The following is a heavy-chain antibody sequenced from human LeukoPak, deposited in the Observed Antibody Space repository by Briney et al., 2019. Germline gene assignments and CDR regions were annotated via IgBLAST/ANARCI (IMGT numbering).Heavy chain of an antibody. J-gene: IGHJ4*02. CDR2: INHSGST. D-gene: IGHD2-21*01. Sequence: PSQTLSLTCAVYGGSFSGYYWSWIRQPPGKGLEWIGEINHSGSTNYNPSLKSRVTISVDTSKNQFSLKLSSVTAADTAVYYCARGLVNSPFDYWGQGTLVTVSS. CDR3: ARGLVNSPFDY. V-gene: IGHV4-34*01. CDR1: GGSFSGYY.